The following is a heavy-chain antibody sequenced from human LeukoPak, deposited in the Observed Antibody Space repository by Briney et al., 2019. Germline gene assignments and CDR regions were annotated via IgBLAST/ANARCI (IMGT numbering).Heavy chain of an antibody. CDR1: GGSLGTNY. D-gene: IGHD6-13*01. J-gene: IGHJ4*02. Sequence: SETLSLTCSVSGGSLGTNYWSWIRQVPGKGLEWIGYSSYSGSSNYSPSLKSRVTISVDTSKTQFSLYLNSVTAADTAVYYCARSDTHHIHSSSWHFDYWGQGTLVTVSS. CDR3: ARSDTHHIHSSSWHFDY. CDR2: SSYSGSS. V-gene: IGHV4-59*01.